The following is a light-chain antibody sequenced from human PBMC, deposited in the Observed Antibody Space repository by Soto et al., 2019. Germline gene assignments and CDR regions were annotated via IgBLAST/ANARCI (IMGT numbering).Light chain of an antibody. V-gene: IGKV3-15*01. CDR2: GAS. CDR3: QQDNNWPPWT. J-gene: IGKJ1*01. CDR1: QSVSSN. Sequence: EIVMTQSPATLSVSPGERATLSCRASQSVSSNLAWYQQKPGQAPRLLIYGASTRATGIPARFRGSGSGTEFTLNISSLQSEDFAVYYCQQDNNWPPWTFGQGTKVEIK.